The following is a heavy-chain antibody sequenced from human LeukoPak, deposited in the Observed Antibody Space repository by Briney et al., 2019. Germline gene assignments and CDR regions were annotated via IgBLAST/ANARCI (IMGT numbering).Heavy chain of an antibody. CDR3: ATDQANYYDSSGPRRGSNWFDP. V-gene: IGHV1-24*01. Sequence: ASVKVSCKVSGYTLTELSMHWVRQAPGKGLEWMGGFDPEDGETIYAQKFQGRVTITEDTSTDTAYMELSSLRSEDTAVYYCATDQANYYDSSGPRRGSNWFDPWGQGTLVTVSS. CDR1: GYTLTELS. J-gene: IGHJ5*02. D-gene: IGHD3-22*01. CDR2: FDPEDGET.